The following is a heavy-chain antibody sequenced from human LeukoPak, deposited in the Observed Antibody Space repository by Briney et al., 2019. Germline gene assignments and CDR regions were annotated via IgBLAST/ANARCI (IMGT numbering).Heavy chain of an antibody. CDR2: INPNSGGT. CDR1: GYTFTSYD. Sequence: GASVKVSCKASGYTFTSYDINWVRQATGQGLEWMGWINPNSGGTNYAQKFQGRVTMTRDTSISTAYMELSRLRSDDTAVYYCARDSYYGSGSYWQPNYWGQGTLVTVSS. V-gene: IGHV1-2*02. D-gene: IGHD3-10*01. CDR3: ARDSYYGSGSYWQPNY. J-gene: IGHJ4*02.